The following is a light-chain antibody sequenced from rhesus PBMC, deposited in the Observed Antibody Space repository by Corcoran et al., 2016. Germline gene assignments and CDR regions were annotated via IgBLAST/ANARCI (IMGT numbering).Light chain of an antibody. V-gene: IGKV7-13*01. Sequence: DIVLTQSPASLAVSPGQRATITCRASESVSVFGIDLIHWYQQKPGKPPKSLIYQSPDKGTGAPARFSGSGSGTEFTLTINPVEADDAAYYYGLQSKNSPRTFGQGTKVEIK. J-gene: IGKJ1*01. CDR3: LQSKNSPRT. CDR1: ESVSVFGIDL. CDR2: QSP.